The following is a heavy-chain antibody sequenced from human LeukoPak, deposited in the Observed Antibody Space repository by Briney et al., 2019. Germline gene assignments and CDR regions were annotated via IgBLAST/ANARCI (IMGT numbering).Heavy chain of an antibody. Sequence: ASVKVSCKASGYTFTGYYMHWVRQAPGQGLEWMGWINPNSGGTNYAQKFQGRVTMTRDTSISTAYMELSRLRSDDTAVYYCARDPNWNLGWFDPWGQGTLVTVSS. CDR1: GYTFTGYY. V-gene: IGHV1-2*02. CDR2: INPNSGGT. CDR3: ARDPNWNLGWFDP. D-gene: IGHD1-1*01. J-gene: IGHJ5*02.